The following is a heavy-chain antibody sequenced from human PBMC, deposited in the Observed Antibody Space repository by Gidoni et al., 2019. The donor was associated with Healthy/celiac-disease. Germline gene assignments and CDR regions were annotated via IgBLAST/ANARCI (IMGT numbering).Heavy chain of an antibody. CDR3: AKSITMIVVGGEWI. CDR2: ISGSGGST. D-gene: IGHD3-22*01. V-gene: IGHV3-23*01. J-gene: IGHJ3*02. CDR1: GFTFSSYA. Sequence: EVQLLESGGGLVQPWGSLSLSCAASGFTFSSYAMSWVRQAPGKGLEWVSAISGSGGSTYYADSVKGRFTISRDNSKNTLYLQMNSLRAEDTAVYYCAKSITMIVVGGEWIWGQGTMVTVSS.